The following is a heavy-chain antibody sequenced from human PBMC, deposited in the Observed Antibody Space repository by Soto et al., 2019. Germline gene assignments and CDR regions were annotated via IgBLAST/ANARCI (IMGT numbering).Heavy chain of an antibody. CDR2: ISAFNGNT. CDR1: GYTFTSFG. CDR3: ERDPSYTNFGVVIDY. V-gene: IGHV1-18*01. J-gene: IGHJ4*02. D-gene: IGHD3-3*01. Sequence: ASVKVSCKASGYTFTSFGINWVRQAPGQGLEWMGWISAFNGNTNYAQKFQDRVTLTTDTSTNTAYMELRSLRSDDTAVYYCERDPSYTNFGVVIDYWGQGTLVTVSS.